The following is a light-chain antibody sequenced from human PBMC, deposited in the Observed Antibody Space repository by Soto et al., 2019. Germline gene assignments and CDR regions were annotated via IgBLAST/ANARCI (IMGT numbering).Light chain of an antibody. CDR2: GAS. V-gene: IGKV3-15*01. CDR3: QQYHTWPIT. Sequence: DIVMTQSPATLSVAPGERATFSCRASQGVSRKLAWYQHKPGQAPRLLISGASTGATGIPARFSGSGSGTEFTLTIRSLQSEECAIYYCQQYHTWPITFGGGTKVDI. J-gene: IGKJ4*01. CDR1: QGVSRK.